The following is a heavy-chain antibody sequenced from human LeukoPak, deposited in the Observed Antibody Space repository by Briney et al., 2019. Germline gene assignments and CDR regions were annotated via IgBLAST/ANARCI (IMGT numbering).Heavy chain of an antibody. J-gene: IGHJ6*02. Sequence: GGSLRLSCAASGFTFSSYAMSWVRQAPGKGLEWVSAISGSGGSTYYADSVKGRFTISRDNSKNTLYLQMNSLRAEDTAVYYCAKVLLAFMIFEYYCGMDVWGQGTTVTVSS. CDR3: AKVLLAFMIFEYYCGMDV. V-gene: IGHV3-23*01. CDR1: GFTFSSYA. CDR2: ISGSGGST. D-gene: IGHD3/OR15-3a*01.